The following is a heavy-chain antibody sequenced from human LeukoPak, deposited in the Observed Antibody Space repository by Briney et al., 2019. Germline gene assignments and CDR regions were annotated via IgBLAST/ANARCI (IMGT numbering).Heavy chain of an antibody. CDR1: GFTFSSYW. V-gene: IGHV3-74*01. Sequence: AGGSLRLSCAASGFTFSSYWMHWVRQAPGKGLVRVSRINSDGSSTSYADSVKGRFTISRDNAKNTLYLQMNSLRAEDTAVYYCARVGYEGYTPWGQGTLVTVSS. D-gene: IGHD6-13*01. CDR3: ARVGYEGYTP. J-gene: IGHJ1*01. CDR2: INSDGSST.